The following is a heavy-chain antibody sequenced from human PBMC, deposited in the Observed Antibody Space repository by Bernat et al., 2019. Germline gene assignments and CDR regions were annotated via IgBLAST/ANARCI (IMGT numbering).Heavy chain of an antibody. CDR1: GYTFTSYY. CDR2: INPSGGST. J-gene: IGHJ4*02. Sequence: QVQLVQSGAGVKKPGASVKVSCKASGYTFTSYYMHWVRQAPGQGLEWMGIINPSGGSTSYAQKFQGRVTMTRDTSTSTVYMELSSLRSEDTAVYYCASEDYDSSGYYPHAGDYWGQGTLVTVSS. CDR3: ASEDYDSSGYYPHAGDY. V-gene: IGHV1-46*03. D-gene: IGHD3-22*01.